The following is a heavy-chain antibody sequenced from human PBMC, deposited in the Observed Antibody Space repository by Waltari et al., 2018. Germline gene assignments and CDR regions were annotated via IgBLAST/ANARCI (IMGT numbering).Heavy chain of an antibody. J-gene: IGHJ4*02. CDR1: GFTFSSYW. V-gene: IGHV3-7*01. D-gene: IGHD3-22*01. Sequence: EVQLVESGGGLVQPGGSLRLSCAASGFTFSSYWMSWVRQAPGKGLGGGANIKQDGSEKYYVDSVKGRFTSSRDNAKNSLYLQMNSLRAEDTAVYYCARVRHYYDSALDWGQGTLVTVSS. CDR3: ARVRHYYDSALD. CDR2: IKQDGSEK.